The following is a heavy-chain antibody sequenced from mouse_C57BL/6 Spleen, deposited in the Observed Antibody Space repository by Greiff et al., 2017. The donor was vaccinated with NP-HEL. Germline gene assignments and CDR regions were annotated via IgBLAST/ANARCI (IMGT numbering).Heavy chain of an antibody. J-gene: IGHJ3*01. D-gene: IGHD2-4*01. Sequence: VQLQQSGPELVKPGASVKISCKASGYSFTGYYMNWVKQSPEKSLEWIGEINPSTGGTTYNQKFKAKATLTVDKSSSTAYMQLKSLTSEDSAVYYCARYYEYPWFAYWGQGTLVTVSA. CDR2: INPSTGGT. CDR3: ARYYEYPWFAY. V-gene: IGHV1-42*01. CDR1: GYSFTGYY.